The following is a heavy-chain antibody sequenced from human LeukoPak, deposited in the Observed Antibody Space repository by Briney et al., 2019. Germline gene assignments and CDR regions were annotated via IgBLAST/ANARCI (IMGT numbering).Heavy chain of an antibody. CDR1: GFTFSSDA. V-gene: IGHV3-23*01. CDR3: AKDWHFDL. J-gene: IGHJ2*01. CDR2: MIGGSGAST. Sequence: GGSLRLSCVASGFTFSSDAMTWVRQAPGEGLEWVAGMIGGSGASTYYADSAKGRFTVSSDNSRNTVYLQMNRLRAEDTALYYCAKDWHFDLWGRGTLVTVSS.